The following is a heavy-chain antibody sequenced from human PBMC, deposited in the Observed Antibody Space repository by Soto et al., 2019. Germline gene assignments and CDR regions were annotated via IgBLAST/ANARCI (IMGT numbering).Heavy chain of an antibody. CDR2: IIPIFDTT. D-gene: IGHD2-21*02. CDR3: ARAPILVSVTLHENYFDS. Sequence: GASVKVSCKASGSTFSNSGISWVRQAPVQCLEWMGGIIPIFDTTNYAQKLQGRITIIADESTNTVYMELSNLRSADTGVYYCARAPILVSVTLHENYFDSWGQGTLVTVSS. J-gene: IGHJ4*02. V-gene: IGHV1-69*13. CDR1: GSTFSNSG.